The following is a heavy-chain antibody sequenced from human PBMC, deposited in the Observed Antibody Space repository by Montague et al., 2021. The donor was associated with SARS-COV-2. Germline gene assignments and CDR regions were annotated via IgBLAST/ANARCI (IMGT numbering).Heavy chain of an antibody. CDR3: VRIVDMGATTVFDY. J-gene: IGHJ4*02. CDR1: GLTFSSYS. D-gene: IGHD5-12*01. Sequence: SLRLSCAASGLTFSSYSMAWVRQAAGKGLEWVSSISSGIGAIYYADSVKGRFTISRDDAKDSLSLQINSLRAEDTALYYGVRIVDMGATTVFDYWGQGTPIIVSS. V-gene: IGHV3-21*01. CDR2: ISSGIGAI.